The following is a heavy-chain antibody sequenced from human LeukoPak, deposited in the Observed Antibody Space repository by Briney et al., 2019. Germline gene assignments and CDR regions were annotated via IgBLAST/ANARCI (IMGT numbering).Heavy chain of an antibody. CDR1: GYTFTSYD. J-gene: IGHJ6*02. CDR3: ARGPPYDYSNYYYYGMDV. Sequence: ASVKVSCTASGYTFTSYDINWVRQATGQGLEWMGWMNPNSGNTGYAQKFQGRVTMTRNTSISTAYMELSSLRSEDTAVYYCARGPPYDYSNYYYYGMDVWGQGTTVTVSS. V-gene: IGHV1-8*01. D-gene: IGHD4-11*01. CDR2: MNPNSGNT.